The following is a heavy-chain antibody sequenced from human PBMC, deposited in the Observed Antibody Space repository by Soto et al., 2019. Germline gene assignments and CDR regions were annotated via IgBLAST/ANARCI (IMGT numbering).Heavy chain of an antibody. D-gene: IGHD3-3*01. CDR1: GGSISSYY. CDR3: ARDRPYDDFWGGSTPTYYYGMDV. J-gene: IGHJ6*02. V-gene: IGHV4-59*01. CDR2: IYYSGST. Sequence: SETLSLTCTVSGGSISSYYWSWIRQPPGKGLEWIGYIYYSGSTNYNPSLKSRVTLSVARSKNQFSLRLSSVTAADTAVYYCARDRPYDDFWGGSTPTYYYGMDVWGQGTTVTVSS.